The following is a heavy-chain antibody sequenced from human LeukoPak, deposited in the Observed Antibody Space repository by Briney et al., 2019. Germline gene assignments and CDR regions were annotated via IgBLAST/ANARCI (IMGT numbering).Heavy chain of an antibody. CDR2: ISSSGSTI. Sequence: GGSLRLSCAASGFTFSDYYMSWIRQAPGKGLEWVSYISSSGSTIYYADSVKGRFTISRDNAKNSLYLQMNSLRAEDTAVYYCARFSYYYDSSGSGAFDIWGQGTMVTVSS. CDR1: GFTFSDYY. J-gene: IGHJ3*02. V-gene: IGHV3-11*01. CDR3: ARFSYYYDSSGSGAFDI. D-gene: IGHD3-22*01.